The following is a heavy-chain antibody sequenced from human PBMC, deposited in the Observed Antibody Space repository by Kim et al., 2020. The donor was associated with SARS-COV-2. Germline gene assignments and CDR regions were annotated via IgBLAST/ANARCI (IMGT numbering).Heavy chain of an antibody. CDR1: GFTFSSYA. Sequence: GGSLRLSCAASGFTFSSYAMSWVRQAPGKGLEWVSVIYSGGSSTYYADSVKGRFTISRDNSKNTLYLQMNSLRAEDTAVYYCAVERSDVKVDTAMDWGQGTLVTVSS. CDR3: AVERSDVKVDTAMD. J-gene: IGHJ4*02. V-gene: IGHV3-23*03. CDR2: IYSGGSST. D-gene: IGHD5-18*01.